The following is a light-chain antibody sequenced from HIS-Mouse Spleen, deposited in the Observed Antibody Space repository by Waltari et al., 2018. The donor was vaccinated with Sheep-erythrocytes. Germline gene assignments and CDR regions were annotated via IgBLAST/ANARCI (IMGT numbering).Light chain of an antibody. Sequence: QSALTQPRSVSGSPGQSVTISCTGTSSDVGGYNYVSWYQQHPGKAPKLMIYDVSKGPSGVPDSFSGSKSGNTASLTISGLQAEDEADYYCCSYAGSYNHVFATGTKVTVL. CDR2: DVS. CDR3: CSYAGSYNHV. J-gene: IGLJ1*01. CDR1: SSDVGGYNY. V-gene: IGLV2-11*01.